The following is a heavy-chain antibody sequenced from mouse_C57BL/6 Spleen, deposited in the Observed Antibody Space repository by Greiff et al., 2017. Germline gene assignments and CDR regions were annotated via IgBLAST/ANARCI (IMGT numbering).Heavy chain of an antibody. V-gene: IGHV1-54*01. CDR1: GYAFTNYL. CDR2: INPGSGGT. CDR3: AREDYYGSSYVGWYFDV. J-gene: IGHJ1*03. D-gene: IGHD1-1*01. Sequence: QVQLQQSGAELVRPGTSVKVSCKASGYAFTNYLIEWVKQRPGQGLEWIGVINPGSGGTNYNEKFKGKATLTADKSSSTAYMQLSSLTSEDSAVYFCAREDYYGSSYVGWYFDVWGTGTTVTVSS.